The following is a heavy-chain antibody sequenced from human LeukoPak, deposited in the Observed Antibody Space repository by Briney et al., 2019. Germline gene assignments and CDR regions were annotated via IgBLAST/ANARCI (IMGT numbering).Heavy chain of an antibody. CDR1: GGTFISYA. V-gene: IGHV1-69*05. Sequence: GSSVKVSCKASGGTFISYAISWLRQAPGQGLEWMGGIIPIFGTANYAQKFQGRVTITTDESTSTAYMELSSLRSEDTAVYYCARGGYYDSSGYFDYWGQGTLVTVSS. D-gene: IGHD3-22*01. CDR2: IIPIFGTA. CDR3: ARGGYYDSSGYFDY. J-gene: IGHJ4*02.